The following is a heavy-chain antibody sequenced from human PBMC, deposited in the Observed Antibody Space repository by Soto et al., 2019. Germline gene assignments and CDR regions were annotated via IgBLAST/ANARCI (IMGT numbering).Heavy chain of an antibody. CDR3: ARVAYYGSSGYLGGMDV. CDR2: IYYSGST. J-gene: IGHJ6*02. V-gene: IGHV4-39*07. Sequence: SETLSLTCTVSGGSISSSSYYWGWIRQPPGKGLEWIGSIYYSGSTYYNPSLKSRVTISVDTSKNQFSLKLSSVTAADTAVYYCARVAYYGSSGYLGGMDVWGQGTTVTVSS. D-gene: IGHD3-22*01. CDR1: GGSISSSSYY.